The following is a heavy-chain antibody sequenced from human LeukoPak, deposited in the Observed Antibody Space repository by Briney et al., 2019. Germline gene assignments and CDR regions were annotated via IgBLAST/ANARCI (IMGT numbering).Heavy chain of an antibody. V-gene: IGHV3-30*02. CDR3: AKTGFQWGDYYYYMDV. CDR2: ILHDETTK. D-gene: IGHD1-14*01. J-gene: IGHJ6*03. CDR1: GFTFSDYG. Sequence: PGGSLRLSCAASGFTFSDYGMHWVRQAPGKGLEWVAFILHDETTKYYADSVKGRFTISRDNPKNTLYLQMTSLRAEDTAVYSCAKTGFQWGDYYYYMDVWGEGTTVTVSS.